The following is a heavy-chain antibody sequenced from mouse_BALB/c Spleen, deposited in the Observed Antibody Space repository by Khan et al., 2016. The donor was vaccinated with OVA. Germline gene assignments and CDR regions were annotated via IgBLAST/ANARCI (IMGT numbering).Heavy chain of an antibody. CDR1: GFSLTNYG. J-gene: IGHJ2*01. Sequence: QVRLQQSGPGLVQPSQSLSITCTVSGFSLTNYGVHWVRQSPGKGLEWLGVIWSGGITDYNETFISRLSIRKDISKSQVFFKMNSLQANDTAIYYCAKNRNGYFDYWGQGTTLTVSS. D-gene: IGHD1-1*02. CDR2: IWSGGIT. CDR3: AKNRNGYFDY. V-gene: IGHV2-2*02.